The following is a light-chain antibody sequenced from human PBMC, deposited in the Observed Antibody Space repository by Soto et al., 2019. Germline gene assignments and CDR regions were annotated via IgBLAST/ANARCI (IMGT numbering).Light chain of an antibody. V-gene: IGLV2-8*01. J-gene: IGLJ2*01. CDR2: EVS. Sequence: QAVVTQPPTASVSPGQSVTISCTGTSSDVGGYNYVSWYQQHPGKAPKLMIYEVSKRPSGVPDRFSGSKSGNTASLTVSGLQAEDEADYYCSSYAGSNNFEVFGGGTKLTVL. CDR1: SSDVGGYNY. CDR3: SSYAGSNNFEV.